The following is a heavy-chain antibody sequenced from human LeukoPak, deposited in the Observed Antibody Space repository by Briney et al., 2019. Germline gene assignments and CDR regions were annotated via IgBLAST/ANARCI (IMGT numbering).Heavy chain of an antibody. Sequence: SETLSLTCAVSGYSISSGYYWGWIRQPPGKGLEWIGSIYHSGSTYYNPSIKSRVTISVDTSKNQFALKLSSVTAADTAVYYCARVGYCSSTSCPRGAVDYWGQGTLVTVSS. J-gene: IGHJ4*02. V-gene: IGHV4-38-2*01. CDR1: GYSISSGYY. D-gene: IGHD2-2*01. CDR2: IYHSGST. CDR3: ARVGYCSSTSCPRGAVDY.